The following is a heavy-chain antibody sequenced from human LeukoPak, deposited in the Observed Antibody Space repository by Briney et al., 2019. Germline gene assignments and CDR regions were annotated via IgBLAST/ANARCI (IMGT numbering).Heavy chain of an antibody. D-gene: IGHD3-22*01. CDR3: ANARQYYYDSSGPWDY. CDR1: GFTFSSYG. V-gene: IGHV3-30*02. CDR2: IRYDGSNK. Sequence: GGSLRLSCAASGFTFSSYGMHWVRQAPGKGLGWVAFIRYDGSNKYYADSVKGRFTISRDNSKNTLYLQMNSLRAEDTAVYYCANARQYYYDSSGPWDYWGQGTLVTVSS. J-gene: IGHJ4*02.